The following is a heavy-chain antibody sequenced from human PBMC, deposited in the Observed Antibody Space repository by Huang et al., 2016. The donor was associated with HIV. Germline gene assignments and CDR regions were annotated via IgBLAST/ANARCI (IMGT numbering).Heavy chain of an antibody. V-gene: IGHV5-51*01. CDR1: GYTFNGYR. J-gene: IGHJ3*02. Sequence: EVQLVQSGAVVKKPGDALKISCKGYGYTFNGYRIAVVRQLTGKGMEWMRITSPGDSDTTYSPTFQGQFTISADKSISTAYLQWSGLKASDTAMYYCARQGVGDFVVEPTGLGAFDIWGQGTMVTVSS. CDR2: TSPGDSDT. CDR3: ARQGVGDFVVEPTGLGAFDI. D-gene: IGHD2-2*01.